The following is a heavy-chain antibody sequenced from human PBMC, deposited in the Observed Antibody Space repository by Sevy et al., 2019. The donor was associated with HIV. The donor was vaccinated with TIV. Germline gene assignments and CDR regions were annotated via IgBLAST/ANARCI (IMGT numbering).Heavy chain of an antibody. CDR2: ISSSGSTI. D-gene: IGHD5-12*01. V-gene: IGHV3-11*04. J-gene: IGHJ4*02. Sequence: GSLRLSCAASGFTFSDYYMSWIRQAPGKGLEWVSYISSSGSTIYYADSVKGRFTISRDNAKNSLYLQMNSLRAEDTAVYYCAREGGYDWDPDSGWFDYWGQGTLVTVSS. CDR3: AREGGYDWDPDSGWFDY. CDR1: GFTFSDYY.